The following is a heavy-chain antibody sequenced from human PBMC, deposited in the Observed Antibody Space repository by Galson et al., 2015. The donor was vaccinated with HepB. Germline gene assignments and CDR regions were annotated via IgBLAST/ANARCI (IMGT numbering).Heavy chain of an antibody. J-gene: IGHJ4*02. Sequence: TLSLTCTVSGGSISSSSYYWGWIRQPPGKGLEWIGSIYYSGSTYYNPSLKSRVTISVDTSKNQFSLKLSSVTAADTAVYYCARHPMYYYYDSSGYHFDYWGQGTLVTVSS. CDR2: IYYSGST. D-gene: IGHD3-22*01. V-gene: IGHV4-39*01. CDR3: ARHPMYYYYDSSGYHFDY. CDR1: GGSISSSSYY.